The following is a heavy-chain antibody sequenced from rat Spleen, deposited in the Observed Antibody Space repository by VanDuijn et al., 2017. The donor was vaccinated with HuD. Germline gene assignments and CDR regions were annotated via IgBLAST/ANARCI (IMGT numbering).Heavy chain of an antibody. CDR3: TRGYVMDA. CDR1: GFTFSNYY. Sequence: EVHLVESGGGLVQPGRSLKLSCAASGFTFSNYYMAWVRQAPGKGLEWVASITNTGGSTYYPDSVKGRFTVSRDNAKSTLYLQMNSLRSEDTATYYCTRGYVMDAWGQGASVTVSS. CDR2: ITNTGGST. V-gene: IGHV5-31*01. J-gene: IGHJ4*01.